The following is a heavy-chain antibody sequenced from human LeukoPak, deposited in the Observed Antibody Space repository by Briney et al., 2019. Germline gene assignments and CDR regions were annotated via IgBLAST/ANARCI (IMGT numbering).Heavy chain of an antibody. J-gene: IGHJ4*02. CDR3: ARSSGWSVPVDY. CDR1: GFTFSNYG. V-gene: IGHV3-48*04. Sequence: GGSLRLSCAASGFTFSNYGMSWVRQAPGKGLEWLSYISSSGFTIDYADSVKGRFTISRDNAKKSLDLQMNSLRAEDTAVYYCARSSGWSVPVDYWGQGTLVTVSS. D-gene: IGHD6-19*01. CDR2: ISSSGFTI.